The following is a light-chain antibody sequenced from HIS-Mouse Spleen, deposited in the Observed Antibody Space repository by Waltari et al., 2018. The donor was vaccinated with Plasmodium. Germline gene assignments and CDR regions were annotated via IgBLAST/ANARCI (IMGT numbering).Light chain of an antibody. CDR2: LNSDGSQ. CDR1: SGHSSYA. V-gene: IGLV4-69*01. CDR3: QTWGTGMGV. Sequence: QLVLTQSPSASASLGASVKLTCTLSSGHSSYAIAWHQQQPEKGPRYLMKLNSDGSQSKGDGIPDRFSGSSSGAARYLTISSLQSEDEADYYCQTWGTGMGVFGGGTKLTVL. J-gene: IGLJ2*01.